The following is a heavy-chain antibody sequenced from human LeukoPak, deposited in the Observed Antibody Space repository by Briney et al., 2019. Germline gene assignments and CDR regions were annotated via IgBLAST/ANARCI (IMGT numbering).Heavy chain of an antibody. CDR2: ISSSSSYI. CDR3: ARSIAVAGTTPAY. V-gene: IGHV3-21*01. CDR1: GFTFSSYS. J-gene: IGHJ4*02. D-gene: IGHD6-19*01. Sequence: GGSLRLSCAASGFTFSSYSMNWVRQAPGKGLEWVSSISSSSSYIYYADSVKGRFTISRDNAKNSLYLQMNSLRAEDTAVYYCARSIAVAGTTPAYLGQGTLVTVSS.